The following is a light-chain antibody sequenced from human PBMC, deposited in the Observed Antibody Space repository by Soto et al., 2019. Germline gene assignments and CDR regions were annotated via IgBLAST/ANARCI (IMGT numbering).Light chain of an antibody. CDR3: QQSYSTPYT. Sequence: DIPMTQSPSSLSASVGDRVTITCRASQSISSYLNWYQQKPGKAPKLLIYAASSLQSGVPSRFSGSGSGTEFTLTINSLQPEDFTTYYCQQSYSTPYTFGQGTKLEIK. CDR2: AAS. V-gene: IGKV1-39*01. CDR1: QSISSY. J-gene: IGKJ2*01.